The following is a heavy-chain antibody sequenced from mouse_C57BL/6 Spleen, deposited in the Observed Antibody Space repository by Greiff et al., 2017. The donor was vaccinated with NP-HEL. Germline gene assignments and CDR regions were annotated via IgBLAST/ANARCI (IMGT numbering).Heavy chain of an antibody. CDR1: GYAFSSSW. CDR3: AREIPSGFAY. V-gene: IGHV1-82*01. Sequence: VQLQQSGPELVKPGASVKISCKASGYAFSSSWMNWVKQRPGKGLEWIGRIYPGDGDTNYNGKFKGKATLTADKSSSTAYMQLSSLTSEDSAVYFCAREIPSGFAYWGQGTLVTVSA. J-gene: IGHJ3*01. CDR2: IYPGDGDT. D-gene: IGHD3-1*01.